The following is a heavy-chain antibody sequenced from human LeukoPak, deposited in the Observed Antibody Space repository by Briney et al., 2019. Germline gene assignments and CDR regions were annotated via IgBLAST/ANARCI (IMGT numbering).Heavy chain of an antibody. CDR1: GGTFSSYA. CDR2: IIPILGIA. V-gene: IGHV1-69*04. D-gene: IGHD4-23*01. J-gene: IGHJ4*02. Sequence: SVKVSCKASGGTFSSYAISWVRQDPGQGLEWMGRIIPILGIANYAQKFQGRVTITADKSTSTAYMELSSLRSEDTAVYYCARDWVVTGDFDYWGQGTLVTVSS. CDR3: ARDWVVTGDFDY.